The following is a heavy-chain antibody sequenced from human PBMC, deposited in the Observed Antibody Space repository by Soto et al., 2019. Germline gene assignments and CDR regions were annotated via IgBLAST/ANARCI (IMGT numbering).Heavy chain of an antibody. J-gene: IGHJ4*02. CDR2: ISNSKGSR. V-gene: IGHV1-18*04. Sequence: QVQLVQSGSEVKKPGASVKVSCKASGDSFTTYGISWVRQIPGQVLEWMGRISNSKGSRDYAQKLQGRVTMTTDRSTNTAYMERRSLRSDDTALYYCRAAAGSLLDSWGQETQVTVSS. CDR1: GDSFTTYG. D-gene: IGHD6-13*01. CDR3: RAAAGSLLDS.